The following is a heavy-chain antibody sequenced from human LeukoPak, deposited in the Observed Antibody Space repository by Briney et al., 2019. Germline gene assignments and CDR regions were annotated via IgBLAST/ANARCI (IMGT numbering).Heavy chain of an antibody. CDR1: GFTFSSYA. V-gene: IGHV3-23*01. Sequence: GGSLRLSCAASGFTFSSYAMSWVRQAPGKGLEWVSAISGSGGSTYYADSVKGRFTISRDNSKNTLYLQMNSLRAEDTAVYYCAKGVAPYSSSWYDYWGQGTLVTVSS. J-gene: IGHJ4*02. CDR3: AKGVAPYSSSWYDY. CDR2: ISGSGGST. D-gene: IGHD6-13*01.